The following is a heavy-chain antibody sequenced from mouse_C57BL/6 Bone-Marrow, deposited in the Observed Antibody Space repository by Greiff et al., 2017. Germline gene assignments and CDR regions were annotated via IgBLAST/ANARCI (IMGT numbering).Heavy chain of an antibody. Sequence: QVQLLQPGAELVKPGASVKLSCKASGYTFTSYWMHWVKQRPGQGLEWIGMFHPNSGSTNYNEKFKSKATLTVDKSSSTAYMQLSRLTSEDSAVYYGARWGYGGSYEAWLAYWGQGTLVTVSA. CDR1: GYTFTSYW. J-gene: IGHJ3*01. D-gene: IGHD1-1*01. CDR3: ARWGYGGSYEAWLAY. V-gene: IGHV1-64*01. CDR2: FHPNSGST.